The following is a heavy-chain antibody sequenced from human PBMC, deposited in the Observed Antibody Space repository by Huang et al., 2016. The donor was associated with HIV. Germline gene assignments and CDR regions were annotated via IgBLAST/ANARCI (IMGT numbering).Heavy chain of an antibody. Sequence: ELQLVESGGGFVQPGGSLRLSCAASGYTLRDHWMHWVRQAPGKGLVWVSSMNSVGRSTTYADSVKGRFTISRDNAKNTLYLQMKGLRVEDTAVYYCTRVAAGDWYFDLWGRGTLVTVSA. CDR3: TRVAAGDWYFDL. D-gene: IGHD3-10*01. CDR1: GYTLRDHW. J-gene: IGHJ2*01. CDR2: MNSVGRST. V-gene: IGHV3-74*01.